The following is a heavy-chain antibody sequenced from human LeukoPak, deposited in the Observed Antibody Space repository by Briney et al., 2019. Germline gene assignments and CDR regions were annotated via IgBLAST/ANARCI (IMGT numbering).Heavy chain of an antibody. CDR1: GGSISSYY. Sequence: SETLSLTCTVSGGSISSYYWSWIRQPPGKGLEWIGYIYYSGSTNYSPSLKSRVTISVDTSKNQFSLRLSSVTAADTAVYSCARNYYDSSGYYDDWYFDLWGRGTLVTVSS. CDR3: ARNYYDSSGYYDDWYFDL. V-gene: IGHV4-59*01. J-gene: IGHJ2*01. CDR2: IYYSGST. D-gene: IGHD3-22*01.